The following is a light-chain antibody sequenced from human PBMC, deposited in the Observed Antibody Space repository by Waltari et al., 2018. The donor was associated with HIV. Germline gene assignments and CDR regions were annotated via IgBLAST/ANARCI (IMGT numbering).Light chain of an antibody. CDR3: QQRNKWPST. CDR2: YVS. J-gene: IGKJ4*01. Sequence: EIVLTQSPATLSLSPGERATLSCRASQSVSRYLGWYQHKPGQAPRLLLYYVSNRATGIPARFSGSGSGTDFTLTISSLEPEDSAVYYCQQRNKWPSTFGGGTKVEIK. V-gene: IGKV3-11*01. CDR1: QSVSRY.